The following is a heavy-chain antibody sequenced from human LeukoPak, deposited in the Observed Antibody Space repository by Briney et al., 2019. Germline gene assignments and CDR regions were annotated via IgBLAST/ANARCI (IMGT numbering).Heavy chain of an antibody. V-gene: IGHV4-59*01. CDR3: AGQGDGYNPYYYYGMDV. J-gene: IGHJ6*02. Sequence: PSETLSLTCTVSGGSISSYYWNWIRQPPGKGLEWIGYIYYSGSTNYNPSLRSRVTISVDTSKNQFSLKVTSVTAADTAVYYCAGQGDGYNPYYYYGMDVWGQGTTVTVSS. CDR2: IYYSGST. D-gene: IGHD5-24*01. CDR1: GGSISSYY.